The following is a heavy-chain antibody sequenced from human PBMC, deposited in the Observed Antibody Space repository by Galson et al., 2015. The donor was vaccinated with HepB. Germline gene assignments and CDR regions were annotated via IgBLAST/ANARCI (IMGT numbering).Heavy chain of an antibody. CDR1: GGTFSSYA. J-gene: IGHJ4*02. D-gene: IGHD5-18*01. CDR3: ARGRGYSYGPPLFFDY. Sequence: SVKVSCKASGGTFSSYAISWVRQAPGQGLEWMGGIIPIFGTANYAQKFQGRVTITADESTSTAYMELSSLRSEDTAVYYCARGRGYSYGPPLFFDYWGQGTLVTVSS. CDR2: IIPIFGTA. V-gene: IGHV1-69*13.